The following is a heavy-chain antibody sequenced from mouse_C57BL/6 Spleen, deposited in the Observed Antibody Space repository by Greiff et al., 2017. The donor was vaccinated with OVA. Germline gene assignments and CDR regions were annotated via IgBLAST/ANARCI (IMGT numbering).Heavy chain of an antibody. V-gene: IGHV5-17*01. CDR3: ARWRSYYDYDDAMDY. CDR2: ISSGSSTI. CDR1: GFTFSDYG. J-gene: IGHJ4*01. D-gene: IGHD2-4*01. Sequence: EVKVEESGGGLVKPGGSLKLSCAASGFTFSDYGMHWVRQAPEKGLEWVAYISSGSSTIYYAETVKGRFTISRDNAKNTLFLQMTSLRSEDTAMYYCARWRSYYDYDDAMDYWGQGTSVTVSS.